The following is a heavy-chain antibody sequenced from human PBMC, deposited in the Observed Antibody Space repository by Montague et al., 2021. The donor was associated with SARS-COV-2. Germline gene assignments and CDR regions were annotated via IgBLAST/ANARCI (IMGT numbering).Heavy chain of an antibody. Sequence: CAISGDSVAKHRPTSDGNTHALSTFRDRMRSTSCRSKWYYDYAVSVKSRMTISPDTSKNQFSLQLSSVTPEDRAVYYCARDPRYSLSWSFDYWGQGTLVTVSS. D-gene: IGHD6-13*01. CDR2: TSCRSKWYY. CDR1: GDSVAKHRPT. V-gene: IGHV6-1*01. CDR3: ARDPRYSLSWSFDY. J-gene: IGHJ4*02.